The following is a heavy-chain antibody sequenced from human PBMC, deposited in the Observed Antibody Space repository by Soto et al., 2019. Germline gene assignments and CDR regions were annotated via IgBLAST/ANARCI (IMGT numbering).Heavy chain of an antibody. D-gene: IGHD5-12*01. CDR3: VRVVAIPGYPDN. V-gene: IGHV1-69*12. Sequence: QVQLVQSGAEVRQPASSVKVSCKTSGGTFSSYAISWVRQAPGQGLEWMGGIDPNVDTSTYAQKFQGRVTITADESTSTVYMELSSLRSDDTAVYYCVRVVAIPGYPDNWGQGTLVTVSS. CDR2: IDPNVDTS. J-gene: IGHJ4*02. CDR1: GGTFSSYA.